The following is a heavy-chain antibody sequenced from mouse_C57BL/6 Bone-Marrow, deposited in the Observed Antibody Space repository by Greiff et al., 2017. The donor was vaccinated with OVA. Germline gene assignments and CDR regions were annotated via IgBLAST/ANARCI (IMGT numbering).Heavy chain of an antibody. V-gene: IGHV5-4*01. Sequence: EVQRVESGGGLVKPGGSLKLSCAASGFTFSSYAMSWVRQTPEKRLEWVATISDGGSYTYYPDNVKGRFTISRDNAKNNLYLQMSHLKSEDTAMYYCARDYSWFAYWGQGTLVTVSA. J-gene: IGHJ3*01. CDR2: ISDGGSYT. CDR1: GFTFSSYA. D-gene: IGHD1-1*01. CDR3: ARDYSWFAY.